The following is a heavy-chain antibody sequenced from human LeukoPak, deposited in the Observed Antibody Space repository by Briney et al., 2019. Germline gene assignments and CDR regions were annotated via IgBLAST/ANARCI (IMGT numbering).Heavy chain of an antibody. CDR1: GGSFSGYY. D-gene: IGHD3-22*01. J-gene: IGHJ3*02. Sequence: SETLSPSCAVYGGSFSGYYWSWIRQSPGKGLEWIGEINHSGSTNYTPSLKSRVTMSVDTSKNQFSLKLSSVTAADTAVYYCARGGDSSAYYLLDAFDIWGQGTMVTVSS. CDR2: INHSGST. V-gene: IGHV4-34*01. CDR3: ARGGDSSAYYLLDAFDI.